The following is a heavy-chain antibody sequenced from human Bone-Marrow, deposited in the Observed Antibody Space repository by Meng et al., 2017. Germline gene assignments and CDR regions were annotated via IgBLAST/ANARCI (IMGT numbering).Heavy chain of an antibody. Sequence: EVQLLESGGGLVKPGGSLRLSCAASGFIFSTYSMIWVRQAPGKGLEWVSSISTSGRNIYHADSVKGRFTISRDNAKNSLYLQLNSLRAEDTAVYYCARGDLELPDYWGQGTLVTVSS. CDR2: ISTSGRNI. J-gene: IGHJ4*02. V-gene: IGHV3-21*01. CDR3: ARGDLELPDY. CDR1: GFIFSTYS. D-gene: IGHD1-7*01.